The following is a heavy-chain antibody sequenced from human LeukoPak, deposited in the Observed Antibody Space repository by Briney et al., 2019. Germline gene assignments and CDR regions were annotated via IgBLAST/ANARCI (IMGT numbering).Heavy chain of an antibody. D-gene: IGHD3-16*01. CDR3: AKGYYDYVWGSYYFDY. CDR2: ISGSGGST. V-gene: IGHV3-23*01. CDR1: GFTCSSYA. Sequence: PGGSLRLSCAASGFTCSSYAMSWVRQAPGKGLEWVSAISGSGGSTYYADSVKGRFTISRDNSRNTLYLQMNSLRAEDTAVYYCAKGYYDYVWGSYYFDYWGQGTLVTVSS. J-gene: IGHJ4*02.